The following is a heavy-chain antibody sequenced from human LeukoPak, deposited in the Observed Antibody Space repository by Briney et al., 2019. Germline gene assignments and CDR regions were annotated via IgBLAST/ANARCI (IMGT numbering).Heavy chain of an antibody. CDR2: ISSNGDST. Sequence: GGSLRLSCAASGFTFSSYAMHWVRQAPGKGLEYVSSISSNGDSTYYANSVKGRFTISRDNAKNSLYLQMNSLRAEDTAVYYCVRGFRVATIDWFDPWGQGTLVTVSS. D-gene: IGHD5-12*01. V-gene: IGHV3-64*01. CDR1: GFTFSSYA. CDR3: VRGFRVATIDWFDP. J-gene: IGHJ5*02.